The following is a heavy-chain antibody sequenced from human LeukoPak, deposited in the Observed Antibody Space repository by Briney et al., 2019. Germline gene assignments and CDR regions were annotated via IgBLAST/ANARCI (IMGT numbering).Heavy chain of an antibody. CDR3: ARAGYWGDYYYGMDV. V-gene: IGHV4-31*03. J-gene: IGHJ6*02. CDR1: GDSISSGGYY. Sequence: SQTLSLTCTVAGDSISSGGYYWSWIRQHPGKGLEWIGYIYYSGSTYYNPSLKSRVTISVDTSKNQFSLKLSSVTAADTAVYYCARAGYWGDYYYGMDVWGQGTTVTVSS. D-gene: IGHD3-16*01. CDR2: IYYSGST.